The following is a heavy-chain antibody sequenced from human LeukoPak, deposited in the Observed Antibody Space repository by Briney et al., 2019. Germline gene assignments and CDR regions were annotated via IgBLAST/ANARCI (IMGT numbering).Heavy chain of an antibody. CDR3: ARGDSGWYNPLYYFDY. Sequence: GASVKVSCKASGYTFTSYGISWVRQAPGQGLEWMGWISAYNGNTNYAQKLQGRVTMTTDTSTSTAYMELRSLRSDDTAVYYCARGDSGWYNPLYYFDYWGQGTLVTVSS. J-gene: IGHJ4*02. D-gene: IGHD6-19*01. CDR1: GYTFTSYG. CDR2: ISAYNGNT. V-gene: IGHV1-18*01.